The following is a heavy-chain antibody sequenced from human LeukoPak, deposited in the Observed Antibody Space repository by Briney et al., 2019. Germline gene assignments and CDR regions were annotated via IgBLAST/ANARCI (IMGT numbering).Heavy chain of an antibody. CDR1: GGTFSSYA. D-gene: IGHD3-3*01. CDR3: ARVAAYYDFWSGYSWNWFDP. J-gene: IGHJ5*02. Sequence: SVKASCKASGGTFSSYAISWVRQAPGQGLEWMGGIIPIFGTANYAQKFQGRVTITADESTSTAYMELSSLRSEDTAVYYCARVAAYYDFWSGYSWNWFDPWGQGTLVTVSS. V-gene: IGHV1-69*13. CDR2: IIPIFGTA.